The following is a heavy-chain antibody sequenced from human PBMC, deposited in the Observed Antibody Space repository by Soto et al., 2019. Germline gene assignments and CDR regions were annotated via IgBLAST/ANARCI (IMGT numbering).Heavy chain of an antibody. V-gene: IGHV4-61*01. CDR3: ARDLEVSATSTWFDP. J-gene: IGHJ5*02. Sequence: QVQLQESGPGLVKPSETLSLTCTVSGGSISSGRYYWNWIRQPPGKGLEWIGYIFYSGSTNYSPSLKSRATFSIDRSKNQFSLRLSSVTAADTAVYYCARDLEVSATSTWFDPWGQGTLVTVSS. CDR2: IFYSGST. CDR1: GGSISSGRYY. D-gene: IGHD2-15*01.